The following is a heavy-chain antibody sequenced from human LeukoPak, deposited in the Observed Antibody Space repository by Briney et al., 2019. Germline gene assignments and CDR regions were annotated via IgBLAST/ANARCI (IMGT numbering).Heavy chain of an antibody. CDR1: GFTFSSYA. D-gene: IGHD4-17*01. V-gene: IGHV3-7*01. J-gene: IGHJ4*02. CDR2: IKQDGSEK. Sequence: GGSLRLSXAASGFTFSSYAMSWVRQAPGKGLEWVANIKQDGSEKYYVDSVKGRFTISRDNAKNSLYLQMNSLRAEDTAVYYCARDKGAATVTTFHYWGQGNLVTVSS. CDR3: ARDKGAATVTTFHY.